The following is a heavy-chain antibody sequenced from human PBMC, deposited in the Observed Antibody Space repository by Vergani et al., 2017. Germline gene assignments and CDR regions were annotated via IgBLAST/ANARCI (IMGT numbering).Heavy chain of an antibody. Sequence: EVQLVESGGGLVKPGGSLRLSCAASGFTFSSYSMNWVRQAPGKGLEWVSSISSSSSYIYHADSVKGRFTISRDNAKNSLYLQMNSLRAEDTAVYYCARDKDRLGWLQKPVDYWGQGTLVTVSS. CDR3: ARDKDRLGWLQKPVDY. D-gene: IGHD5-24*01. CDR2: ISSSSSYI. CDR1: GFTFSSYS. J-gene: IGHJ4*02. V-gene: IGHV3-21*01.